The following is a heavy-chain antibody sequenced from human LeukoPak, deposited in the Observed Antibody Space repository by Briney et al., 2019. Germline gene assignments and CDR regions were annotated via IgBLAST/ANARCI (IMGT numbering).Heavy chain of an antibody. CDR2: INGSGGST. D-gene: IGHD3-22*01. Sequence: PGGSLRLSCAASGFTFSSYAMSWVRQAPGKGLEWVSDINGSGGSTYYADSVKGRFTISRDNLKNTLYLQMNSLRAEDTAVYYCAKEGWRYYDSSGYPYYFDYWGQGTLVTVSS. J-gene: IGHJ4*02. CDR1: GFTFSSYA. V-gene: IGHV3-23*01. CDR3: AKEGWRYYDSSGYPYYFDY.